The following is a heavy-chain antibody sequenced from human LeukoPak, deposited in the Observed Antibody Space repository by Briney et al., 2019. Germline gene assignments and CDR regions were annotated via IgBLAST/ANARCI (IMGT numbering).Heavy chain of an antibody. CDR1: GYTFTSYG. Sequence: ASVKVSCKASGYTFTSYGISWVRQAPGQGLEWMGWINPNSGGTNYAQKFQGRVTMTRDTSISTAYMELSRLRSDDTAVYYCARESGYGDYDWFDPWGQGTLVTVSS. D-gene: IGHD4-17*01. CDR2: INPNSGGT. V-gene: IGHV1-2*02. J-gene: IGHJ5*02. CDR3: ARESGYGDYDWFDP.